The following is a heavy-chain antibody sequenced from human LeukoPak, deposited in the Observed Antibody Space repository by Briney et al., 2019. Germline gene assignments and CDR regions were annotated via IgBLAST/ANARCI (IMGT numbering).Heavy chain of an antibody. CDR3: ARDHYGSGALLAY. D-gene: IGHD3-10*01. CDR1: GFTFSSYS. CDR2: ISGSGTTK. J-gene: IGHJ4*02. Sequence: GGSLRLSCAASGFTFSSYSIYWVRQTPGKGLEWVSYISGSGTTKYYADSVRGRFTFSRDNAKNSVYLQMNSLRAEDTAVYYCARDHYGSGALLAYWGQGTLVTVSS. V-gene: IGHV3-48*01.